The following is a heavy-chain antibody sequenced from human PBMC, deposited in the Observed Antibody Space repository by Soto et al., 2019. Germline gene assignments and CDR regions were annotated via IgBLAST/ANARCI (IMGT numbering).Heavy chain of an antibody. CDR1: GGSISSYY. CDR2: IYYSGST. CDR3: ARQVTIFGGRGWFDP. Sequence: SETLCLTCTVGGGSISSYYWCWIRQPPGKGLEWIGYIYYSGSTNYNPSLKSRVTISVDTSKNQFSLKLSSVTAADTAVYYCARQVTIFGGRGWFDPWGQGTLVTVSS. V-gene: IGHV4-59*08. D-gene: IGHD3-3*01. J-gene: IGHJ5*02.